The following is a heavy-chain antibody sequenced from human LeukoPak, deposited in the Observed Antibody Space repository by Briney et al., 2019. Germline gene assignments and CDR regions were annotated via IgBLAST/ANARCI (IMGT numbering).Heavy chain of an antibody. CDR1: GYTFTGYY. CDR2: INPNSGGT. CDR3: ARELNDYGDYGGY. D-gene: IGHD4-17*01. Sequence: ASVKVSCKASGYTFTGYYMHWVRQAPGQGLEWMGWINPNSGGTNYAQKFQGRVTMTRDTSISTAYMELSRLRSDDTAVYYCARELNDYGDYGGYWGQGTLVTVSP. J-gene: IGHJ4*02. V-gene: IGHV1-2*02.